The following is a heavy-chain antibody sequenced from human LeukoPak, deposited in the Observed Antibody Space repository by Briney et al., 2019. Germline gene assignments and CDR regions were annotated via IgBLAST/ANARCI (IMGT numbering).Heavy chain of an antibody. J-gene: IGHJ5*02. D-gene: IGHD6-13*01. CDR3: ARDSDSSNWPGGNWFDP. CDR1: GDSVSSNSAA. CDR2: TYYRSKWYN. V-gene: IGHV6-1*01. Sequence: SQTLSLTCAISGDSVSSNSAAWNWIRQSPSRGLEWLGRTYYRSKWYNDYAVSVKSRITINPDTSKNQFSLKLTSVTAADTAVYYCARDSDSSNWPGGNWFDPWGQGTLVTVSS.